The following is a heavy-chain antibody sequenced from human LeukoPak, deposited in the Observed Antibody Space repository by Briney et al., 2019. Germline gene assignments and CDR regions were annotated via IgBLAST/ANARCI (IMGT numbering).Heavy chain of an antibody. CDR3: ARGAVAVGATHYYYGMDV. D-gene: IGHD1-26*01. CDR1: GYTFTSYY. Sequence: ASVKVSCKASGYTFTSYYMHWVRQAPGQGLEWMGIINPSGGSTSYAQKFQGRVTMTRDTSTSTVYMELSSLRSEDTAVYYCARGAVAVGATHYYYGMDVWGQGTTVTVSS. V-gene: IGHV1-46*01. J-gene: IGHJ6*02. CDR2: INPSGGST.